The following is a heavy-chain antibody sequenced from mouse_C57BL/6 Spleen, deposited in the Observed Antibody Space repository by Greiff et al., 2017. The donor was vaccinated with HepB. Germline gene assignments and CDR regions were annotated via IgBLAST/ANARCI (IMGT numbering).Heavy chain of an antibody. D-gene: IGHD1-1*01. J-gene: IGHJ2*01. CDR3: ARYYGSGYVDY. V-gene: IGHV1-69*01. CDR2: IDPSDSYT. CDR1: GYTFTSYW. Sequence: QVQLQQPGAELVMPGASVKLSCKASGYTFTSYWMHWVKQRPGQGLEWIGEIDPSDSYTNYNQKFKGKSTLTVDKSSSTAYMQLSSLTSEDSAVYYCARYYGSGYVDYWGQGTTLTVSS.